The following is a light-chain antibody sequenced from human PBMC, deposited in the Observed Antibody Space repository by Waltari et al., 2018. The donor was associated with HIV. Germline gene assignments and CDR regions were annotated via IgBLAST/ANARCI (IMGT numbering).Light chain of an antibody. CDR3: QSHDNKIFYV. V-gene: IGLV6-57*01. J-gene: IGLJ1*01. CDR2: ANN. CDR1: SGNIASSY. Sequence: NFILTQPHSVSESLGKTVTISCTRSSGNIASSYVQWYQQRPGSSPTTVIYANNQRPSGGPDRFSGSIDSSSNSASLTISGLRTEDEADYYCQSHDNKIFYVFGGGTYVTVL.